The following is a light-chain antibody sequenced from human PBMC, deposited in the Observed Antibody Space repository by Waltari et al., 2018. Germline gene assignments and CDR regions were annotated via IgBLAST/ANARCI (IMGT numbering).Light chain of an antibody. CDR3: QQYNNWLYT. V-gene: IGKV3-15*01. Sequence: EIVITQSPATLSVSPGERATLSCRASQSVSSNLAWYQQKPGQAPRRLIYGASTRATGSPARFSGSGSGTEFTLTISSLQSEDFAVYYCQQYNNWLYTFGQGTKLEIK. CDR2: GAS. J-gene: IGKJ2*01. CDR1: QSVSSN.